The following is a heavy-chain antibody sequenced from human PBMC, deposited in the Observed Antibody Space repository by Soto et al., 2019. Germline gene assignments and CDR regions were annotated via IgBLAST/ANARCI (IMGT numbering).Heavy chain of an antibody. Sequence: GASVKVSCKASGYTFTSYAMHWVRQAPGQRLEWMGWINAGNGNTKYSQKFQGRVTITRDTSASTAYMELSSLRSEDTAVYYCARPGIAVAAFDYWGQGTLVTVSS. D-gene: IGHD6-19*01. CDR2: INAGNGNT. V-gene: IGHV1-3*01. CDR1: GYTFTSYA. CDR3: ARPGIAVAAFDY. J-gene: IGHJ4*02.